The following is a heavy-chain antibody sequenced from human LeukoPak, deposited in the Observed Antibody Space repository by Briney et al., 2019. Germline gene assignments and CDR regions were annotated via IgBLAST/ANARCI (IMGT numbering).Heavy chain of an antibody. CDR2: VFYTGKT. Sequence: SATLSLTCTVSGGSVSSSDYYWGWIRQSPVKGLEGIGDVFYTGKTTYNPSLRGRATISIDTSKNQFSLKLTYVTAADTAVYYCARVFDSWGQGTLVTVSS. J-gene: IGHJ4*02. CDR1: GGSVSSSDYY. CDR3: ARVFDS. V-gene: IGHV4-39*07.